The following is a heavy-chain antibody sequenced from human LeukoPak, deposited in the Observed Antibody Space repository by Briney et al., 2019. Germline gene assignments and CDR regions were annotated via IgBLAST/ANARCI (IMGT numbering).Heavy chain of an antibody. CDR3: ARASLGFDY. D-gene: IGHD7-27*01. CDR1: GFTFSSFD. V-gene: IGHV3-13*01. CDR2: ISTAGDT. J-gene: IGHJ4*02. Sequence: AGGSLRLSCAASGFTFSSFDMHWVRQATGKGLEWVSTISTAGDTYYPDSVKGRFTVSRENAKNSLYLQMNSLRAEDTAVYYCARASLGFDYWGQGTLVTVSS.